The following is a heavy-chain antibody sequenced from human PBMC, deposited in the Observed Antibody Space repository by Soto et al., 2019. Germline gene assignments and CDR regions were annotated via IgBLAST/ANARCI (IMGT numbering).Heavy chain of an antibody. CDR3: ARGDYYDSSGYFPGGMDV. V-gene: IGHV4-30-4*01. CDR2: IYYSGST. J-gene: IGHJ6*02. Sequence: QVQLQESGPGLVKPSQTLSLTCTVSGDSISSGDYYWSWIRQPPGKGLEWIGYIYYSGSTYYNPSLKSRVTISVVTSKNQFSLKLSSVTAADTAVYYCARGDYYDSSGYFPGGMDVWGQGTTVTVSS. D-gene: IGHD3-22*01. CDR1: GDSISSGDYY.